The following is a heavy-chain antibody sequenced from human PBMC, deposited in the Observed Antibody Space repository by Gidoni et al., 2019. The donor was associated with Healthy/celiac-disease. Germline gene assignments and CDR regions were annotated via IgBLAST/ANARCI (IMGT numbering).Heavy chain of an antibody. D-gene: IGHD3-9*01. Sequence: EVQLLESGGGLVQPGGSLRLSCAASGFTFSSYAMSWVRQAPGKGLEWVSAIRGSGGSTYYADSVKGRFTISRDNSKNTLYLQMKSLRAEDTAVYYCAKGGYFDWLYGPPTDYWGQGTLVTVSS. CDR2: IRGSGGST. CDR3: AKGGYFDWLYGPPTDY. J-gene: IGHJ4*02. CDR1: GFTFSSYA. V-gene: IGHV3-23*01.